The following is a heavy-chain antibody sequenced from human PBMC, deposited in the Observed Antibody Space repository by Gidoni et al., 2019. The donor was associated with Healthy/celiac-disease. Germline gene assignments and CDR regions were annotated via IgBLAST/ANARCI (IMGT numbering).Heavy chain of an antibody. J-gene: IGHJ4*02. Sequence: QVQLVESGGGVVQPGRSLRISCAASGFTFSSYGMSWVRPAPGKGLERVAFTSYEGSNKSYADYVKDRFTISRENSKNPLFLQMNSLRAEDTAVCYCAKDGRGYYYGSGSYFDYWGQGTLVTVSS. D-gene: IGHD3-10*01. CDR3: AKDGRGYYYGSGSYFDY. V-gene: IGHV3-30*18. CDR2: TSYEGSNK. CDR1: GFTFSSYG.